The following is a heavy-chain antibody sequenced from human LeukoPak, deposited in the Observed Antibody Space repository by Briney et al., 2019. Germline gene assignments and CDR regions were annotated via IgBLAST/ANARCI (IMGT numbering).Heavy chain of an antibody. CDR1: GDSISSSSSFY. V-gene: IGHV4-39*07. CDR2: SNHIGTT. J-gene: IGHJ5*02. Sequence: SETVSLTCSVSGDSISSSSSFYWAWIRQPPGKGLEWIGSSNHIGTTYNNLSLKSRVTISVDTSSNQFSLKMRSVTAADTAVYYCARRMVYASGGLWFDPWGQGLRVIVSS. D-gene: IGHD2-8*01. CDR3: ARRMVYASGGLWFDP.